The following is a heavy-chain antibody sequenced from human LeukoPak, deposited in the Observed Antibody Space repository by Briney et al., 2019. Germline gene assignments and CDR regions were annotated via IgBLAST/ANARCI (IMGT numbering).Heavy chain of an antibody. CDR2: ISGSGTST. Sequence: PGGSLRLSCAASGFIFSSYAMSWVRQAPGKGLKWVSGISGSGTSTYYADSVKGRFTTSRDNSKNTLYMQMNSLRAEDTAIYYCAKDRAESGLDYWGQGTLVTVSS. CDR3: AKDRAESGLDY. D-gene: IGHD2/OR15-2a*01. J-gene: IGHJ4*02. CDR1: GFIFSSYA. V-gene: IGHV3-23*01.